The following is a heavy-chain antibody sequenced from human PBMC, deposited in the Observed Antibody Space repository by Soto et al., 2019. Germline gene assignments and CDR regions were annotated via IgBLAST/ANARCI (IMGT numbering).Heavy chain of an antibody. CDR1: GYTFTYRY. D-gene: IGHD3-22*01. Sequence: ASVKVSCKASGYTFTYRYLHWVRQAPGQALEWMGWITPFNGNTNYAQKFQDRVTITRDRSMSTAYMELSSLRSEDTAMYYCASSLVERDDSSGYFDYWGQGTLVTVSS. J-gene: IGHJ4*02. CDR2: ITPFNGNT. V-gene: IGHV1-45*02. CDR3: ASSLVERDDSSGYFDY.